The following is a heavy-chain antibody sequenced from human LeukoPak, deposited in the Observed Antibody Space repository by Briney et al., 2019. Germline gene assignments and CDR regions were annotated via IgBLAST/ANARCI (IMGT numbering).Heavy chain of an antibody. CDR3: TPSSLTFSNGWYGY. CDR2: INTDGSST. V-gene: IGHV3-74*01. CDR1: GFTFSSYW. J-gene: IGHJ4*02. D-gene: IGHD6-19*01. Sequence: GGSLRLSCAASGFTFSSYWMHWVRQAPGKGLVWVSRINTDGSSTNYADSVKGRFTISRDNAKNTLYLQMNSLRAEDTAVYYCTPSSLTFSNGWYGYWGQGTLVTVSS.